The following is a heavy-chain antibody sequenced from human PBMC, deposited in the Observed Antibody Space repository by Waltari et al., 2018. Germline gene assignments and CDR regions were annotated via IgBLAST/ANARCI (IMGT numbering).Heavy chain of an antibody. V-gene: IGHV4-34*01. Sequence: QVQLQQWGAGLLKPSETLSLTCAVYGGSFSGYYWSWIRQPPGKGLEWIGEINHSGSTNYNPSLKSRVTISVDKSKNQFSLKLSSVTAEDTAVYYCASGDVVARKTLDYWGQGTLVTVSS. J-gene: IGHJ4*02. D-gene: IGHD2-21*01. CDR1: GGSFSGYY. CDR3: ASGDVVARKTLDY. CDR2: INHSGST.